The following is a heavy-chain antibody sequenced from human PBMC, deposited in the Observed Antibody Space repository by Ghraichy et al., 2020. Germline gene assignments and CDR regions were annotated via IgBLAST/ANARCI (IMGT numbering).Heavy chain of an antibody. CDR2: INHNGDT. CDR1: GGSFSGFY. V-gene: IGHV4-34*01. CDR3: ATLGGDLSTATAWATVYYFDY. J-gene: IGHJ4*02. D-gene: IGHD3-16*02. Sequence: SETLSLTCAVYGGSFSGFYWSWIRQSPGKGLEWIGQINHNGDTDYNPSLGGRVTISLDRSQNQFSVKMTSVTAADTAMYYCATLGGDLSTATAWATVYYFDYWGQGTLVTVSS.